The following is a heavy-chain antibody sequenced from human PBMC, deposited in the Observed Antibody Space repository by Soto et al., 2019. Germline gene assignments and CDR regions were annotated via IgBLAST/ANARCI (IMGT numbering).Heavy chain of an antibody. CDR3: TSLYYGH. J-gene: IGHJ4*02. CDR1: GGSFSGYY. D-gene: IGHD3-3*01. Sequence: SETLSLTCAVYGGSFSGYYWSWIRQPPGKGLEWIGEINHSGSTNYNPSLKSRVTISVDTSKNQFSLKLSSVTAADTAVYYCTSLYYGHWGQGTLVTVSS. CDR2: INHSGST. V-gene: IGHV4-34*03.